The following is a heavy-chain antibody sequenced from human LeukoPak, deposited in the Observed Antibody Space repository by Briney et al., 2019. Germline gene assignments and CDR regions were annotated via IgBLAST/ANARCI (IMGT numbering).Heavy chain of an antibody. CDR2: IYYSGSA. CDR1: GGSISSSSYY. Sequence: ASETLSLTCTVSGGSISSSSYYGGWVRQPPGKGLEGIGSIYYSGSAYYNPSLKSRITISVDTSKHQSPLKLSSVTAAAPAVYYCPRGVTYGDYLNWFDPWGQGTLVTVSS. CDR3: PRGVTYGDYLNWFDP. D-gene: IGHD4-17*01. V-gene: IGHV4-39*06. J-gene: IGHJ5*02.